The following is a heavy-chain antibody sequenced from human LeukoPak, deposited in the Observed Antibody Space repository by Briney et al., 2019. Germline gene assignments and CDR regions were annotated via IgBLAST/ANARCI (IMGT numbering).Heavy chain of an antibody. Sequence: GGSLRLSCAASGFTFSSYSMNWVRQAPGKGLEWVSSISSSSSYIYYADSVKGRFTISRDNAKNSLYLQMNSLRAEGTGVYYCARAPSEIGGYYPEYFRHWGQGTLVTVSS. J-gene: IGHJ1*01. V-gene: IGHV3-21*01. CDR1: GFTFSSYS. CDR3: ARAPSEIGGYYPEYFRH. D-gene: IGHD3-22*01. CDR2: ISSSSSYI.